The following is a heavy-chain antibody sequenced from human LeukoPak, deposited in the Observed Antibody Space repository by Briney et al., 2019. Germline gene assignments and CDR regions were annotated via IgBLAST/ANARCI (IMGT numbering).Heavy chain of an antibody. CDR2: ISTSSSYT. CDR1: GFTFSDYY. J-gene: IGHJ1*01. CDR3: ARSEDFGDYGTGYFQH. V-gene: IGHV3-11*06. D-gene: IGHD4-17*01. Sequence: PGGSLRLSCAASGFTFSDYYMSWIRQAPGKGLEWVSCISTSSSYTKYADSVKGRFTVSRDNAKNSLYLQMNSLRAEDTAVYYCARSEDFGDYGTGYFQHWGQGTLVTVSS.